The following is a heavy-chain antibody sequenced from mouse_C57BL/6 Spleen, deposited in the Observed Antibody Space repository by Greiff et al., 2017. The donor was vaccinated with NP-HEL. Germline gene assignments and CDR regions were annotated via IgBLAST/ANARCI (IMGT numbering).Heavy chain of an antibody. D-gene: IGHD1-1*01. CDR3: ARSGITTVVATPYAMDY. J-gene: IGHJ4*01. CDR1: GYAFTNYL. CDR2: INPGSGGT. V-gene: IGHV1-54*01. Sequence: VQLQESGAELVRPGTSVKVSCKASGYAFTNYLIEWVKQRPGQGLEWIGVINPGSGGTNYKEKFKGKATLTADKSSSTAYMQLSSLTSEDSAVYFCARSGITTVVATPYAMDYWGQGTSVTVSS.